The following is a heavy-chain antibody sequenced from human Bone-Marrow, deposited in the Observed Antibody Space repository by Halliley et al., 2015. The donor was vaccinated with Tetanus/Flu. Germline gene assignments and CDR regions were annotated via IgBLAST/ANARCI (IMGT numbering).Heavy chain of an antibody. V-gene: IGHV4-59*01. CDR2: IDYSGST. J-gene: IGHJ4*02. Sequence: LGGVGYIDYSGSTSYRPPLKSRVTMSVDTSNNQFSLNVASGTAADTAVYYCAREKYGSGSTDYWGQGTLVTVSS. D-gene: IGHD3-10*01. CDR3: AREKYGSGSTDY.